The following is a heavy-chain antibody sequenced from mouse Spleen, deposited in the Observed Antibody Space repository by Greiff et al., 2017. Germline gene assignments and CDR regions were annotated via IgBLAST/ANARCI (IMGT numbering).Heavy chain of an antibody. CDR2: IYPGSGNT. Sequence: VKLMESGPELVQPGASVKISCKASGFSFTSYYIHWVKQRPGQGLEWIGWIYPGSGNTKYNEKFKGTATLTADTSSSTAYMQLSSLTSEDSACYYCVRSDSSGYGAMDYWGQGTSVTVSS. D-gene: IGHD3-2*01. CDR1: GFSFTSYY. V-gene: IGHV1-66*01. CDR3: VRSDSSGYGAMDY. J-gene: IGHJ4*01.